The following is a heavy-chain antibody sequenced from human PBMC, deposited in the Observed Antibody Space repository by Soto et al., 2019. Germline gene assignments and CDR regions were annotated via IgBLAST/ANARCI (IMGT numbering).Heavy chain of an antibody. D-gene: IGHD3-9*01. CDR2: ISGGSRTI. CDR3: ARYFDRNMVVHVFDY. V-gene: IGHV3-48*01. CDR1: GFTFSTFD. Sequence: EVQLVEAGGGLVQPGGSLRLSCAASGFTFSTFDMNWVRQAPGKGLEWISFISGGSRTIHYADSVEGRFTISRDNAKNSLYLQMNSLRAEDTAVYYCARYFDRNMVVHVFDYWGRGTLVTVSS. J-gene: IGHJ4*01.